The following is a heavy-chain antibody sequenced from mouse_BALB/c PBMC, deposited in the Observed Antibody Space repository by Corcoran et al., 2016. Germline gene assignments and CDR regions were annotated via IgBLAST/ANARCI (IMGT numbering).Heavy chain of an antibody. CDR2: SNPYNDGT. CDR3: ARYGYYADY. V-gene: IGHV1S136*01. D-gene: IGHD2-3*01. J-gene: IGHJ2*01. CDR1: GYTFTNYV. Sequence: EVPLQQSGPERVKPGASVKMSCKASGYTFTNYVMHWVKQKPGRGLEWIGYSNPYNDGTKYNEKFKGKATLTSDKSSSTAYMELSSLTSEDSAVYYCARYGYYADYWGQGTTLTVSS.